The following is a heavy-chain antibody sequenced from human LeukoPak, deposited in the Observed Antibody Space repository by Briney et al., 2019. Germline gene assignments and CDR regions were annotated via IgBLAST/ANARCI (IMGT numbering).Heavy chain of an antibody. D-gene: IGHD5-12*01. CDR2: INHSGST. CDR1: GGSFSGYY. CDR3: VRHDGRGGATMGALDS. J-gene: IGHJ4*02. Sequence: SETLSLTCAVYGGSFSGYYWSWIRQPPGKGLEWIGEINHSGSTNYNPSLNSRVTISVVTSRNQFSLQLNSVTAADTAVYYCVRHDGRGGATMGALDSWGQGSLVTVSS. V-gene: IGHV4-34*01.